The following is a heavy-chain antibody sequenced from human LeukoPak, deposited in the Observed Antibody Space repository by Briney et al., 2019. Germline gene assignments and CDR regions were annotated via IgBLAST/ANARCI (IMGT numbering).Heavy chain of an antibody. V-gene: IGHV4-59*01. CDR2: IYYSGST. CDR1: GGSISSYY. CDR3: ARAPGGVPAAHFDY. J-gene: IGHJ4*02. D-gene: IGHD2-2*01. Sequence: SETLSLTCTVSGGSISSYYWSWILQPPGKGLEWIGYIYYSGSTNYNPSLKSRVTISVDTSKNQFSLKLSSVTAADTAVYYCARAPGGVPAAHFDYWGQGTLVTVSS.